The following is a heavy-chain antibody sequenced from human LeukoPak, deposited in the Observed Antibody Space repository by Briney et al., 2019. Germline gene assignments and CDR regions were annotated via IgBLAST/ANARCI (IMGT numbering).Heavy chain of an antibody. D-gene: IGHD6-13*01. Sequence: HPGGTLRLSCAASGFTFRGYGMSWVRQAPGKGLEWVSSISGSGAISGSGGSTYYADSVKGRFTISRDNSKNTLYLQMNSLRAEDTAVYYCARERIAAAGRNWFDPWGQGTLVTVSS. CDR3: ARERIAAAGRNWFDP. CDR2: ISGSGGST. J-gene: IGHJ5*02. CDR1: GFTFRGYG. V-gene: IGHV3-23*01.